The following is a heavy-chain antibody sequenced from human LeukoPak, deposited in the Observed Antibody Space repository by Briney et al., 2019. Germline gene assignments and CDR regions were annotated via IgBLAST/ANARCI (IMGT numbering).Heavy chain of an antibody. CDR1: GGSFSGYY. CDR2: INHSGST. CDR3: ARGKYSSGWYRY. D-gene: IGHD6-19*01. V-gene: IGHV4-34*01. J-gene: IGHJ4*02. Sequence: SEALSLTCAVYGGSFSGYYWSWIRQPPGKGLEWIGEINHSGSTNYNPSLKSRVTISVDTSKNQFSLKLSSVTAADTAVCYCARGKYSSGWYRYWGQGTLVTVSS.